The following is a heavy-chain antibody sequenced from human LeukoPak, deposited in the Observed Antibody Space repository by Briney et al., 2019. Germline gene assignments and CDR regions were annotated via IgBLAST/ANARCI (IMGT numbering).Heavy chain of an antibody. Sequence: PSETLSLTCAVYIDSFSNYHWNWIRQTPAKGMEWIGEVNESGGTNISPSLRSRVILSVDTSKNQFSLKLISVTVADPAIYYCARGQGATVPQVDKNWFDPWGQGTRVTVSS. CDR2: VNESGGT. J-gene: IGHJ5*02. CDR1: IDSFSNYH. D-gene: IGHD1-26*01. CDR3: ARGQGATVPQVDKNWFDP. V-gene: IGHV4-34*01.